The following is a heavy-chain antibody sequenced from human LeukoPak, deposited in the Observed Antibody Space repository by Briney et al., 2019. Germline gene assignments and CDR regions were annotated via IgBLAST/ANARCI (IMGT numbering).Heavy chain of an antibody. CDR2: INPNSGGT. CDR1: GYTFTGYY. J-gene: IGHJ6*03. Sequence: GASVKVSCKASGYTFTGYYMHWARQAPGQGLEWMGWINPNSGGTNYAQKFQGRVTMTRDTSISTAYMELSRLRSDDTAVYYCARDRIRYGSGSYSLHYYYYMDVWGKGTTVTVSS. CDR3: ARDRIRYGSGSYSLHYYYYMDV. V-gene: IGHV1-2*02. D-gene: IGHD3-10*01.